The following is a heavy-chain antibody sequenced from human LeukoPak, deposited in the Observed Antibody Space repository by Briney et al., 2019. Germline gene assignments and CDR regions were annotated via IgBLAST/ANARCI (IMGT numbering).Heavy chain of an antibody. CDR2: ISYDGSNK. V-gene: IGHV3-30-3*01. Sequence: GGSLRLSCAASGFTFSSYAMHWVRQAPGKGLEWVAVISYDGSNKYYADSVKGRFTISRDNSKNTLYLQMNSLRAEDTAVYYCAIFWSGYYGYYFDYWGQGTLVTVSS. CDR3: AIFWSGYYGYYFDY. CDR1: GFTFSSYA. D-gene: IGHD3-3*01. J-gene: IGHJ4*02.